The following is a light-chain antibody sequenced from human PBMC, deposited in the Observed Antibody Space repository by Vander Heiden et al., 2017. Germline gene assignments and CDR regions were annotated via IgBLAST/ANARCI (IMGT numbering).Light chain of an antibody. Sequence: QSVLTQPPSVSGAPGQRVTISCPGTSSNIGAGYDVYWYQQLPGTAPKLLIYVNNNRPSGVPDRFSGSKSGTSASLAITGLQAEDEADYYCQSYDSGPYVFGTGTRVTVL. J-gene: IGLJ1*01. CDR1: SSNIGAGYD. CDR3: QSYDSGPYV. CDR2: VNN. V-gene: IGLV1-40*01.